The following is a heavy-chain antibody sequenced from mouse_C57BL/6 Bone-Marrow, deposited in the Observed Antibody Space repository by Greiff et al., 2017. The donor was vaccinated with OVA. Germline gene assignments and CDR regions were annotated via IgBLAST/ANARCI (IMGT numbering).Heavy chain of an antibody. V-gene: IGHV1-61*01. D-gene: IGHD3-2*02. J-gene: IGHJ4*01. CDR1: GYTFTSYW. CDR2: IYPSDSET. CDR3: ARQLRPPNCYAMDY. Sequence: QVQLQQPGAELVRPGSSVKLSCKASGYTFTSYWMDWVKQRPGQGLEWIGNIYPSDSETHYNQKFKDKATLTVDKSSSTAYMQLSSLTSEDSAVYYGARQLRPPNCYAMDYWGQGTAVTVSA.